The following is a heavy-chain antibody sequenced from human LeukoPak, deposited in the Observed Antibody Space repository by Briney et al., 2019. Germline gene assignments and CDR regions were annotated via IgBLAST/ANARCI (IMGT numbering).Heavy chain of an antibody. Sequence: GGSLRLSCAASGFNFSSYAMHWVRQAPGKGLEWVAVISYDGSNKYYADSVKGRFTISRDNSKNTLYLQMNSLRAEDTAVYYCARDVRVAVAGTLYYYYYGMDVWGQGTTVTVSS. CDR3: ARDVRVAVAGTLYYYYYGMDV. V-gene: IGHV3-30-3*01. J-gene: IGHJ6*02. CDR2: ISYDGSNK. D-gene: IGHD6-19*01. CDR1: GFNFSSYA.